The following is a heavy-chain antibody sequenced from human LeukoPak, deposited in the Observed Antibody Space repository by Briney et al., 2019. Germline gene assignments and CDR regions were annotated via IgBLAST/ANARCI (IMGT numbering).Heavy chain of an antibody. V-gene: IGHV1-69*05. D-gene: IGHD2-15*01. Sequence: ASVKVSCKASGDTFSSYAISWVRQAPGQGLEWMGGIIPTYGTPNYAQKFQGRVTMTRDTSISTAYMELTSLRSDDTAVYYCAREGYCSGGMCPVGYWGQGTLVTVSS. J-gene: IGHJ4*02. CDR3: AREGYCSGGMCPVGY. CDR1: GDTFSSYA. CDR2: IIPTYGTP.